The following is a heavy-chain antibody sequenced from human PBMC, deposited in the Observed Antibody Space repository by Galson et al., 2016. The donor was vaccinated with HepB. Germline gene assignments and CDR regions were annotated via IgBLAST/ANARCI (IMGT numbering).Heavy chain of an antibody. D-gene: IGHD2-15*01. CDR2: IKADGSQK. CDR3: LADTYAFDL. CDR1: GFTLTDLW. J-gene: IGHJ3*01. Sequence: SLRLSCAASGFTLTDLWMNWVRQAPGKGLEWVANIKADGSQKNYVDSVKGRFTISRDNAKRSLYLQTDSLRAEDTAMYYCLADTYAFDLWGQGTMVTVSS. V-gene: IGHV3-7*01.